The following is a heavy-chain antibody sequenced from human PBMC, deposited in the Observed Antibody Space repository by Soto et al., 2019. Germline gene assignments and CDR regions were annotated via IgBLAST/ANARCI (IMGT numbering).Heavy chain of an antibody. J-gene: IGHJ3*02. CDR1: GSTFSSYA. Sequence: GGSLRLSCAASGSTFSSYAMHWVRQAPGKGLEWVAVISYDGSNKYYADSVKGRFTISRDNSKNSLYLQMNSLRAEDTAVYYCARGDLWFGELPNHDAFDIWGQGTMVTVSS. CDR3: ARGDLWFGELPNHDAFDI. D-gene: IGHD3-10*01. CDR2: ISYDGSNK. V-gene: IGHV3-30-3*01.